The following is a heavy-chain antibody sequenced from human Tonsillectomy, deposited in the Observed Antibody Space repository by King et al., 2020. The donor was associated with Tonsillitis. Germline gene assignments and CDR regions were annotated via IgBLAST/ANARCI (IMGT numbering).Heavy chain of an antibody. J-gene: IGHJ4*02. CDR1: GGTFSSYA. CDR3: ARERHPRGFSGYLLPDY. Sequence: QLVQSGSEVKKPGSSVKVSCKASGGTFSSYAFSWVRQAPGQGFEWMGGIIPISGPADYAQKLQGRVTISADESTSIVYLELNSLRSEDTAVYFCARERHPRGFSGYLLPDYWGQGTLVTVSS. V-gene: IGHV1-69*12. D-gene: IGHD5-12*01. CDR2: IIPISGPA.